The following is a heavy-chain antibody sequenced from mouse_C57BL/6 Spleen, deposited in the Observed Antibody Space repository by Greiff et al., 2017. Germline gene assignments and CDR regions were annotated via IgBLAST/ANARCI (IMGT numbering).Heavy chain of an antibody. V-gene: IGHV1-20*01. CDR1: GYSFTGYF. Sequence: EVQLQQSGPELVKPGDSVQISCKASGYSFTGYFMNWVMQSHGKSLEWIGRINPYNGDTFYNQKFKGKATLTVDKSSSTAHMELRSLTSEDSAVYYCARGADYYGSSYVGYFDYWGQGTTLTVSS. J-gene: IGHJ2*01. CDR2: INPYNGDT. D-gene: IGHD1-1*01. CDR3: ARGADYYGSSYVGYFDY.